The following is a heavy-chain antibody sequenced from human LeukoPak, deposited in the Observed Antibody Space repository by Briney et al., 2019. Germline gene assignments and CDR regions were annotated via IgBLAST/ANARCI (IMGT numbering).Heavy chain of an antibody. CDR3: ARSAYDILTGREDAFDI. CDR2: ISGSGGST. Sequence: GGSLRLSCAASGFTFSSCAMSWVRQAPGKGLEWVSAISGSGGSTYYADSVKGRFTISRDNSKNTLYLQMNSLRAEDTAVYYCARSAYDILTGREDAFDIWGQGTMVTVSS. CDR1: GFTFSSCA. D-gene: IGHD3-9*01. J-gene: IGHJ3*02. V-gene: IGHV3-23*01.